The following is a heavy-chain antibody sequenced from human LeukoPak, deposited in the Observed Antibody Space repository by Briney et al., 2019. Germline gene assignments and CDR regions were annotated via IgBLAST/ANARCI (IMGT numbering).Heavy chain of an antibody. CDR2: IYTSGST. D-gene: IGHD6-13*01. J-gene: IGHJ4*02. CDR3: ARVGSSWYPGTYDY. V-gene: IGHV4-61*02. Sequence: PSETLSLTCTVSGGSISSGSYHWSWIRQPAGTGLEWIGRIYTSGSTNYNPSLKSRVTISVDTSKNQFSLKLSSVTAADTAVYYCARVGSSWYPGTYDYWGQGTLVTVSS. CDR1: GGSISSGSYH.